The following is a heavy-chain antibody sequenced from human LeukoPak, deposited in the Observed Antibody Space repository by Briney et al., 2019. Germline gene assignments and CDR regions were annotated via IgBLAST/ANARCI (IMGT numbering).Heavy chain of an antibody. V-gene: IGHV5-51*01. Sequence: GESLKISCKGFEYSFTGYWIGWVRQMPGKGPEWMGIIHPGDSNIRYSPSFQGQITISADKSISTAYLQWSSLKASDTAMYYCARQTPNQYGMDVWGTGTTVTVSS. D-gene: IGHD2-15*01. CDR1: EYSFTGYW. J-gene: IGHJ6*04. CDR2: IHPGDSNI. CDR3: ARQTPNQYGMDV.